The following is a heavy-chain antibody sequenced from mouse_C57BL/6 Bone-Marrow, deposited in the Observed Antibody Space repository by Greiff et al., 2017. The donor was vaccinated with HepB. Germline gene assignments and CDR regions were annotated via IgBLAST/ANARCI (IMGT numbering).Heavy chain of an antibody. D-gene: IGHD1-1*01. CDR1: GYTFTDYE. Sequence: QVHLQQSGAELVRPGASVTLSCKASGYTFTDYEMHWVKQTPVHGLEWIGAIDPETGGTAYNQKFKGKAILTADKSSSTAYMELRSLTSEDSAVYYCTRTSTVEFAYWGQGTLVTVSA. CDR3: TRTSTVEFAY. CDR2: IDPETGGT. V-gene: IGHV1-15*01. J-gene: IGHJ3*01.